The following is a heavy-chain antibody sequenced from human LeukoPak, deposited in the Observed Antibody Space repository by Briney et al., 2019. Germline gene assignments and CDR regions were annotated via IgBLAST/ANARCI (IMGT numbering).Heavy chain of an antibody. CDR3: ARDEPYYYDYVWGSQEYYFDY. Sequence: SETLSLTCTVSGGSISSYYWSWIRQPAGKGLEWIGRIYTSGSTNYNPSLKSRVTMSVDTSKNQFSLKLSSVTAADTAVYYCARDEPYYYDYVWGSQEYYFDYWGQGTLVTVSS. D-gene: IGHD3-16*01. V-gene: IGHV4-4*07. CDR2: IYTSGST. CDR1: GGSISSYY. J-gene: IGHJ4*02.